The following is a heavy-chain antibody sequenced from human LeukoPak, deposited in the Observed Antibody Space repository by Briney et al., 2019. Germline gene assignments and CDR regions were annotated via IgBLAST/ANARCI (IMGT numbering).Heavy chain of an antibody. Sequence: ASVKVSCKASGYTFTSYDINWVRQATGQGLEWMGWMNPNSGNTGYAQKFQGRVTMTRNTSISTAYMELSSLRSEDTAVYYCARGRIRHCGGDCYSFDYWGQGTLVTVPS. CDR1: GYTFTSYD. CDR2: MNPNSGNT. D-gene: IGHD2-21*02. CDR3: ARGRIRHCGGDCYSFDY. V-gene: IGHV1-8*01. J-gene: IGHJ4*02.